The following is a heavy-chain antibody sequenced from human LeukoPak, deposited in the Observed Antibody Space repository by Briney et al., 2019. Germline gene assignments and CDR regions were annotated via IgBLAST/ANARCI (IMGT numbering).Heavy chain of an antibody. CDR2: ISSSSTI. V-gene: IGHV3-48*01. J-gene: IGHJ4*02. Sequence: GGSLRLSCAASGFTFSSYSMTWVRQAPGKGLEWVSYISSSSTIYYADSVKGRFTISRDNAKNSLYLQMNSLRAEDTAVYYCARDHVHDYWGQGTLVTVSS. CDR3: ARDHVHDY. CDR1: GFTFSSYS.